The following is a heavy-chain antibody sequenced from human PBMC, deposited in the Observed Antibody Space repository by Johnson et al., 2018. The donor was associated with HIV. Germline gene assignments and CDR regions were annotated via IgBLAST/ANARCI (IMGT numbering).Heavy chain of an antibody. CDR2: IWYDGSNK. Sequence: QVQLVESGGVAVQPGRSLRLSCAASGFTFSSYGMHWVRQAPGKGLEWVAVIWYDGSNKYYADSVKGRFTISRDNSKNTLYLQMNSLRAEDTAVYYCAKDRYYDSSGPDAFDIWGQGTMVTVSS. J-gene: IGHJ3*02. CDR3: AKDRYYDSSGPDAFDI. CDR1: GFTFSSYG. V-gene: IGHV3-33*06. D-gene: IGHD3-22*01.